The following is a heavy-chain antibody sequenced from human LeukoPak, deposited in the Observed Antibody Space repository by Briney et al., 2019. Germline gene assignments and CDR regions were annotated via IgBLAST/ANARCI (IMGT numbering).Heavy chain of an antibody. CDR2: ISSSSSYI. CDR1: GFTFSSYS. J-gene: IGHJ4*02. V-gene: IGHV3-21*01. Sequence: GGSLRLSCAASGFTFSSYSVNWVRQAPGKGLEWVSYISSSSSYIYYADSVKGRFTISRDNAKNSLYLQMNSLRAEDTAVYYCAREDYYDSSGYSNFDYWGQGTLVTVSS. D-gene: IGHD3-22*01. CDR3: AREDYYDSSGYSNFDY.